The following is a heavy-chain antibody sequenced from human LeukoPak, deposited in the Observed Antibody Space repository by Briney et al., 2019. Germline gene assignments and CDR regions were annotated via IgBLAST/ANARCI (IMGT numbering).Heavy chain of an antibody. CDR1: GYTFTSYG. CDR2: ISAYNGNT. D-gene: IGHD3-10*01. V-gene: IGHV1-18*01. CDR3: ARDLSPRFGPDAFDI. Sequence: RASVKVSCKASGYTFTSYGFSWVRQAPGQGLEWMGWISAYNGNTNYAQKLQGRVTMTTDTSTSTAYMERRSLRSDDTAVYYCARDLSPRFGPDAFDIWGQGTMVTVSS. J-gene: IGHJ3*02.